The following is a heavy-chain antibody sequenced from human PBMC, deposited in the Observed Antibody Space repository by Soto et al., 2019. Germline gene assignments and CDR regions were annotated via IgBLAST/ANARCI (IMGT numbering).Heavy chain of an antibody. J-gene: IGHJ6*02. CDR2: VSTNGAT. D-gene: IGHD3-9*01. Sequence: SSETLSLTCAVSGDFISSYYWNWIRQPAGKGLEWIGGVSTNGATNYNASPERRVTMSVDTTKNQFSLKLTSVTAADTAVYFCARADYEILTGSYAMDVWGQGTTVTVSS. V-gene: IGHV4-4*07. CDR3: ARADYEILTGSYAMDV. CDR1: GDFISSYY.